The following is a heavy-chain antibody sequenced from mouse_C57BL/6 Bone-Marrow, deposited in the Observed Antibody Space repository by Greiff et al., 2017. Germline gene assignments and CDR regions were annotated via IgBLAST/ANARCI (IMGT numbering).Heavy chain of an antibody. V-gene: IGHV1-81*01. D-gene: IGHD2-2*01. CDR1: GYTFTSYG. Sequence: QVQLQQSGAELARPGASVKLSCKASGYTFTSYGISWVKQRTGQGLEWIGEIYPRSGNTYYNEKFKGKATLTADKSSSTAYMELRSLTSEDSAVYFCARSPYLLWLRRRVDDWGQGTTLTVSS. CDR2: IYPRSGNT. CDR3: ARSPYLLWLRRRVDD. J-gene: IGHJ2*01.